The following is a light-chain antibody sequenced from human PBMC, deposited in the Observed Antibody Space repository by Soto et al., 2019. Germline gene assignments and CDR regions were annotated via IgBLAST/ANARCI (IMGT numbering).Light chain of an antibody. J-gene: IGKJ4*01. V-gene: IGKV1-39*01. CDR2: AAS. CDR3: QKTYSAPLT. CDR1: QSISSY. Sequence: DIEVTHPPSPLRPCLGDRVTMTCRASQSISSYLNWYQHKPGKSTKLLIYAASSFQSGVTSRFSGSESGTDFTLTISSLQPEVFATYYCQKTYSAPLTFGEGKKVEI.